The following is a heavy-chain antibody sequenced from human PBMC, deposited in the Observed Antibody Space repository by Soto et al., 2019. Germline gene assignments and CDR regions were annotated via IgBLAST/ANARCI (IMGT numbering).Heavy chain of an antibody. J-gene: IGHJ6*02. Sequence: PGGSLRLSCAASGFTFSIYGMHWVRDAPGKGLEWVAVIWYDGSNKYYADSVKGRFTISRDNSKNTLYLQMNSLRAEDTAVYYCARGGTTVTLGDGMDVWGQGTTVTVSS. CDR3: ARGGTTVTLGDGMDV. CDR2: IWYDGSNK. V-gene: IGHV3-33*01. D-gene: IGHD4-17*01. CDR1: GFTFSIYG.